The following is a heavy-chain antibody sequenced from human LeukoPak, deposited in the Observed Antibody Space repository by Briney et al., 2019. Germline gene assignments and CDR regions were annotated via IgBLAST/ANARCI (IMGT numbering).Heavy chain of an antibody. CDR1: GFTFSNYN. J-gene: IGHJ4*02. V-gene: IGHV3-48*02. CDR2: ITLSRTTI. D-gene: IGHD6-13*01. Sequence: GGSLRLSCAASGFTFSNYNMNWVRQAPGKGLEWVAYITLSRTTIYYADSVKGRFTTSRDNAKNSLSLQMNSLRDEDTAVYYCARETPDISSWTAFDFWGQGTLVTVSS. CDR3: ARETPDISSWTAFDF.